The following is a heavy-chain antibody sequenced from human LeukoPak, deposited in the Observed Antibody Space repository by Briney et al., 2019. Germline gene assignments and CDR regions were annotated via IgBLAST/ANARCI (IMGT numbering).Heavy chain of an antibody. CDR2: INPNSGGT. J-gene: IGHJ4*02. D-gene: IGHD3-10*01. V-gene: IGHV1-2*02. Sequence: ASVKVSCKASGYTFTGYYMHWVRQAPGQGLEWMGWINPNSGGTNYAQKFQGRVTMTRDTSISTAYMELSRLRSDDTAVYYCARGGHRWTYYYGSGSYPPPAHGQYYFDYWGQGTLVTVSS. CDR3: ARGGHRWTYYYGSGSYPPPAHGQYYFDY. CDR1: GYTFTGYY.